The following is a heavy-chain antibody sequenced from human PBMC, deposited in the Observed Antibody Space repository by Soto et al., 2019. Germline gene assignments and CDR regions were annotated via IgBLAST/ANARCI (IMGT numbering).Heavy chain of an antibody. CDR3: ARRGDSRDYCFDP. J-gene: IGHJ5*02. CDR1: GGSFSVDY. Sequence: SETLSLTCAVYGGSFSVDYWSWIRQPPGKGLEWIGEIHRSGSTNFNPSLKSRVTISVDTSKNQFSLNLYSVTAADTAVYYCARRGDSRDYCFDPWGQGTLVTVSS. V-gene: IGHV4-34*01. CDR2: IHRSGST. D-gene: IGHD3-22*01.